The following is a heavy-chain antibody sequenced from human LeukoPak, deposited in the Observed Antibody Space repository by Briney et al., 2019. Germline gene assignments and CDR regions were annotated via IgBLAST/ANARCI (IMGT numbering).Heavy chain of an antibody. CDR2: IIPNSGGT. Sequence: GASVKVSCKASGYTFTGYYMHWVRQAPGQGLEWMGWIIPNSGGTNYAQKFQGRVTMTRDTSISTGYMELSRLRSDDTAVYYCATLVIAVAGGFGDYWGQGTLVTVSS. CDR1: GYTFTGYY. D-gene: IGHD6-19*01. CDR3: ATLVIAVAGGFGDY. J-gene: IGHJ4*02. V-gene: IGHV1-2*02.